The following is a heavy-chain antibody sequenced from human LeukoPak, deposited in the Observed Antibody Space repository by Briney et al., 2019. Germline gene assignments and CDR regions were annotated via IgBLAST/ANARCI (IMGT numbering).Heavy chain of an antibody. CDR2: ISWNSGSI. CDR3: TSGYCTNGVCPTFDY. CDR1: GFTFDDYA. D-gene: IGHD2-8*01. Sequence: PGRSLRLSCAASGFTFDDYAMHWVRQAPGKGLEWVSGISWNSGSIGYADSVKGRFTISRENAKNSLYLQMNSQRAEDRALYYCTSGYCTNGVCPTFDYWGQGTLVTVSS. J-gene: IGHJ4*02. V-gene: IGHV3-9*01.